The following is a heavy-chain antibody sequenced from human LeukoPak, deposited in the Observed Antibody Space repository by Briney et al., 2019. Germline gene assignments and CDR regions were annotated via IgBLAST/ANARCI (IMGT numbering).Heavy chain of an antibody. J-gene: IGHJ4*02. CDR1: GFSVSGKF. V-gene: IGHV3-53*01. CDR3: ASGDGYLQPY. D-gene: IGHD2-21*01. Sequence: PGGSLRLSCAASGFSVSGKFMSWVRQAPGKGLEWVSIIHYDGKIRYAGSVGGRFTIYRDDSKNTLFLQMNSLRVDDTAVYFCASGDGYLQPYWGQGTLVTVSS. CDR2: IHYDGKI.